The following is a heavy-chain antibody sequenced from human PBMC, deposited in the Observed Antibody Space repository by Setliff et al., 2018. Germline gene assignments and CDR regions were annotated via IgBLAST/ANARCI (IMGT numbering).Heavy chain of an antibody. CDR1: GGSISSSSYY. CDR3: ARQQQLVIGSTAYYYYGMDV. V-gene: IGHV4-39*07. J-gene: IGHJ6*02. D-gene: IGHD6-13*01. Sequence: NPSETLSLTCTVSGGSISSSSYYWGWIRQPPGKGLEWIGIIYYSGSTYYNPSLKSRVTISVGTSKNQFSLKLSSVTAADTAVYYCARQQQLVIGSTAYYYYGMDVWGQGTTVTVSS. CDR2: IYYSGST.